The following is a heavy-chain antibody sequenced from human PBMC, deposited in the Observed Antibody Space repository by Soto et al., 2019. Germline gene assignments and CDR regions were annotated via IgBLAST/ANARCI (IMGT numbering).Heavy chain of an antibody. CDR2: IYWDDDK. CDR1: GFSLSTRGVG. Sequence: QITLKESGPTLVKPTQTLTLTCTFSGFSLSTRGVGVGWIRQPPGKALEWLALIYWDDDKRYSPSLKSRLTINKDASKNQVVLTMTNMDPVDTATYYCVRDVWFGELLAYGVDYWGQGTLVTVSS. D-gene: IGHD3-10*01. V-gene: IGHV2-5*02. CDR3: VRDVWFGELLAYGVDY. J-gene: IGHJ4*02.